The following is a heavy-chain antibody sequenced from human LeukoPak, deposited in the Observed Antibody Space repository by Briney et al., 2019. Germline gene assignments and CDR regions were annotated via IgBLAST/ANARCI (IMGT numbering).Heavy chain of an antibody. CDR1: GGSFSGYY. V-gene: IGHV4-34*01. J-gene: IGHJ4*02. D-gene: IGHD4-23*01. CDR3: ASGYGGHGY. CDR2: INHSGST. Sequence: PSETLSLTCAVYGGSFSGYYWSWIRQPPGKGLEWIGEINHSGSTNYNPSLKSRVTISVDTSKNQFSLKLSSVTAADTAVYYCASGYGGHGYWGQGTLVTVSS.